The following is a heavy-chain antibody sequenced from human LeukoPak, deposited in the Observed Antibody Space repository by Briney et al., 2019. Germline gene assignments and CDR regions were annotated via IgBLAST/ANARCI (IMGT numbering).Heavy chain of an antibody. CDR1: GYTFTSYG. J-gene: IGHJ5*02. CDR2: ISAYNGNT. V-gene: IGHV1-18*01. D-gene: IGHD3-10*01. CDR3: ARGSNYYGSGNYYAFDP. Sequence: ASVKVSCKASGYTFTSYGISWVRQAPGQGLEWMGWISAYNGNTNYAQKLQGRVTMTTDTSTSTAYMELRSLRSDDTAVYYCARGSNYYGSGNYYAFDPWGQGTLVTVSS.